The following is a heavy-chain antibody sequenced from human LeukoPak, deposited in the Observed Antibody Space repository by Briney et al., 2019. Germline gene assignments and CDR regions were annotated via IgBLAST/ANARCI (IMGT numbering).Heavy chain of an antibody. CDR3: ARVGVVPAAIPDGFDI. CDR2: TGSDNKP. V-gene: IGHV3-23*05. J-gene: IGHJ3*02. D-gene: IGHD2-2*01. Sequence: GGSLRLSCEASGFTFSAYAMTWVRQAPGKGLEWVSSTGSDNKPHYSESVKGRFAISRDNSKNTLYLQMNSLTAEDTAVYYCARVGVVPAAIPDGFDIWGQGTMVTVSS. CDR1: GFTFSAYA.